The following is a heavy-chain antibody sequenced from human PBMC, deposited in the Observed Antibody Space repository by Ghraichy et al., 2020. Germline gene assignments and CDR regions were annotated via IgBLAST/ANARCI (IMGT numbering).Heavy chain of an antibody. V-gene: IGHV3-53*01. J-gene: IGHJ6*03. D-gene: IGHD2-2*01. CDR3: ANALPAAINYYFMDV. Sequence: GGSLRLSCAASGFTVSSNYMSWVRQAPGKGLEWVSVIYSGGSTYYADSVKGRFTISRDNSKNTLYLQMNSLRAEDTAVYYCANALPAAINYYFMDVWGKGTTVTVSS. CDR1: GFTVSSNY. CDR2: IYSGGST.